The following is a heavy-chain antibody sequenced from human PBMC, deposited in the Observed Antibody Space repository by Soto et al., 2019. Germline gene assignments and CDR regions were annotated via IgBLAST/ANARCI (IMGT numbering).Heavy chain of an antibody. J-gene: IGHJ6*02. CDR1: GYTFTGYY. CDR2: INPNSGGT. Sequence: GASVKVSCKASGYTFTGYYMHWVRQAPGQGLEWMGWINPNSGGTNYAQKFQGWVTMTRDTSISTAYMELSRLRSDDTAVYYCARERPCSSTSCRYYYYYYGMDVWGQGTTVTVSS. CDR3: ARERPCSSTSCRYYYYYYGMDV. D-gene: IGHD2-2*01. V-gene: IGHV1-2*04.